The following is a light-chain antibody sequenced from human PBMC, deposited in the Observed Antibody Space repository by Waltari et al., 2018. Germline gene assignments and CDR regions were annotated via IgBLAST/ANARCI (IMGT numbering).Light chain of an antibody. Sequence: DIQMTQSPSSLSASVGDRVTISCRASQSISMYLNWYQHKPGKAPELLIYGASALLRGVPSRCSGSGSETDFTLTITSLQPEDFATYYCQQSFSTPWTFGQGTKV. V-gene: IGKV1-39*01. CDR1: QSISMY. CDR3: QQSFSTPWT. CDR2: GAS. J-gene: IGKJ1*01.